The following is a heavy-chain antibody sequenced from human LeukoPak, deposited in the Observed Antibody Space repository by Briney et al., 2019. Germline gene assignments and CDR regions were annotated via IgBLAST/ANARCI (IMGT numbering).Heavy chain of an antibody. CDR1: GFTFGDYA. V-gene: IGHV3-49*04. D-gene: IGHD6-13*01. CDR2: IRSKAYGGTT. Sequence: GGSLRPSCTASGFTFGDYAMSWVRQAPRKGLEWVGFIRSKAYGGTTEYAASVKGRFTISRDDSKSIAYLQMNSLKTEDTAVYYCTRLWQQLAEGPFRAFDYWGQGTLATVSS. J-gene: IGHJ4*02. CDR3: TRLWQQLAEGPFRAFDY.